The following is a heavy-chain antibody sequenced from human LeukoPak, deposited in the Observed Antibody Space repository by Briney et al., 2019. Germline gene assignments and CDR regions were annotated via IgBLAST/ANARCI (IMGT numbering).Heavy chain of an antibody. D-gene: IGHD6-6*01. J-gene: IGHJ4*02. CDR1: GYTFTSYD. CDR3: ARDGRKYSSSRGAFDY. V-gene: IGHV1-2*02. Sequence: ASVKVSCKASGYTFTSYDINWVRQAPGQGLEWMGWINPNSGGTNYAQKFQGRVTMTRDTSISTAYMELSRLRSDDTAVYYCARDGRKYSSSRGAFDYWGQGTLVTVSS. CDR2: INPNSGGT.